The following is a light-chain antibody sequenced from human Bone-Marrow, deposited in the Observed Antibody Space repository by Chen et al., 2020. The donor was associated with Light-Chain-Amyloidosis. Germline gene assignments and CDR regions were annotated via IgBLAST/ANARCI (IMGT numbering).Light chain of an antibody. CDR3: QSADSSGTYEVI. Sequence: SYELPQPPSVPVSPGQTARITCPGEDLPTKSAYWYQPKPGQAPVLVIHRDTERPSGISERFSGSSSGTTATLTISGVQAEDEADYHCQSADSSGTYEVIFGGGTKLTVL. V-gene: IGLV3-25*03. CDR2: RDT. J-gene: IGLJ2*01. CDR1: DLPTKS.